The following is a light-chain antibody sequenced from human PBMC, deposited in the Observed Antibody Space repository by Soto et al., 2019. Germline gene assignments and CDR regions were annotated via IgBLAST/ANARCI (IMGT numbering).Light chain of an antibody. CDR3: SSDAGSEVV. J-gene: IGLJ1*01. Sequence: QSALTQPPSASGSPGQSVTISCTGTSSDVGGYNYVSWYQQHPGKAPKLMIYEVNKRPSGVPDRFSGSKSGNTASLTVSGLPAEDEAYYYCSSDAGSEVVFGTGTKLTVL. CDR1: SSDVGGYNY. CDR2: EVN. V-gene: IGLV2-8*01.